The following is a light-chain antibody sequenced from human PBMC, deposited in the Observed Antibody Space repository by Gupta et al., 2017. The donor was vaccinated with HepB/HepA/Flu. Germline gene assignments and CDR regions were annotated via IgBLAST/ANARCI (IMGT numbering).Light chain of an antibody. CDR1: SGHSRYV. J-gene: IGLJ3*02. CDR3: QTWGSGIWV. V-gene: IGLV4-69*01. CDR2: LNSDGSH. Sequence: QPVLTQSPSASASLGASVKLTCTLSSGHSRYVIAWHQQKPEKGPRFLMKLNSDGSHSKGDGVPDRFSGSSSGAERYLTISSLQSEDEADYYCQTWGSGIWVFGGGTKLTVL.